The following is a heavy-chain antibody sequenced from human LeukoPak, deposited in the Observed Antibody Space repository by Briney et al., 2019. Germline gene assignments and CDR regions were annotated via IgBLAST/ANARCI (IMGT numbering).Heavy chain of an antibody. CDR3: ASRRGYSYGPIDY. CDR1: GHTFTTHA. CDR2: INVANGKT. V-gene: IGHV1-3*01. J-gene: IGHJ4*02. D-gene: IGHD5-18*01. Sequence: GASVKLSCTASGHTFTTHALHWVRQAPGQSLEWVGWINVANGKTKYSQKFQGRVTITRDTSASTAYMELSSLRSEDTAVYYCASRRGYSYGPIDYWGQGTLVTVSS.